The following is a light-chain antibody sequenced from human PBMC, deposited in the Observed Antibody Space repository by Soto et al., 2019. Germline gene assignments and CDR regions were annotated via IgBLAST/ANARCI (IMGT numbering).Light chain of an antibody. CDR1: SSDVGSYNL. CDR3: CSYAGSSTVV. CDR2: EVS. Sequence: QSVLTQPAFVSGSPGQSITISCTGTSSDVGSYNLVSWYQQHPGKAPKRMIYEVSKRPSGVSNRFSGSKSGNTASLTISGLQAEDEADYYCCSYAGSSTVVFGGGTKLTVL. J-gene: IGLJ2*01. V-gene: IGLV2-23*02.